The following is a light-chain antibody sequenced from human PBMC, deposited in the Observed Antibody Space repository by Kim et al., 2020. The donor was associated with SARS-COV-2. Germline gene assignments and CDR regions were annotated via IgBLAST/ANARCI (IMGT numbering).Light chain of an antibody. CDR1: LSVTSNY. Sequence: SPGERATLSCRASLSVTSNYLAWYQQKPGLAPRLLIYGASRRATGIPDRFAGSGSGTDFTLTISRLEPEDFAVYYCQHYSSSTGFTFGQGTKLEIK. CDR3: QHYSSSTGFT. J-gene: IGKJ2*01. V-gene: IGKV3-20*01. CDR2: GAS.